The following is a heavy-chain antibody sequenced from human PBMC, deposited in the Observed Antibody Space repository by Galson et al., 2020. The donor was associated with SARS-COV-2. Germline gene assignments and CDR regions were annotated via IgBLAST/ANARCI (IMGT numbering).Heavy chain of an antibody. D-gene: IGHD3-22*01. J-gene: IGHJ6*02. Sequence: SETLSLTCAVSGYSITSSNWWGWIRQPPGKGLEWIGHIYYSGTNVYNPSLKSRVTMSVDTSNNQFSLKLTSVTAVDTAVYYCARGDYYDKSRSHYYYFAMAVWGPGTTVTVSS. CDR1: GYSITSSNW. V-gene: IGHV4-28*03. CDR3: ARGDYYDKSRSHYYYFAMAV. CDR2: IYYSGTN.